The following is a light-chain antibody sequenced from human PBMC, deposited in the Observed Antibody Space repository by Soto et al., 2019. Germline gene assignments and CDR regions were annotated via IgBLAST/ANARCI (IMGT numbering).Light chain of an antibody. CDR1: ESISGY. CDR2: DAS. Sequence: EVVLTQSPATLSLSPGDRATLSCRASESISGYLAWYQQRPGQPPRLLIYDASNRATDIPARFSGSGSGTDFTLTINSLEPEHFAVYYCQQRANWPLFSFGPGTRVD. V-gene: IGKV3-11*01. J-gene: IGKJ3*01. CDR3: QQRANWPLFS.